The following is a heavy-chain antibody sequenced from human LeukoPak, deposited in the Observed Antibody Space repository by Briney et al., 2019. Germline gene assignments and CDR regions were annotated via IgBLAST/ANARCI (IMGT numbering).Heavy chain of an antibody. D-gene: IGHD6-13*01. CDR2: ISSDGSNT. Sequence: GGSLRLSCAASGFTFSIYWMSWVRQAPGKGLEWVAVISSDGSNTYYADSVKGRFTISRDNSKNTLYLQMNSLRAEDTAVYYCAYGSSWTYDFDYWGQGTLVTVSS. CDR1: GFTFSIYW. CDR3: AYGSSWTYDFDY. J-gene: IGHJ4*02. V-gene: IGHV3-30*03.